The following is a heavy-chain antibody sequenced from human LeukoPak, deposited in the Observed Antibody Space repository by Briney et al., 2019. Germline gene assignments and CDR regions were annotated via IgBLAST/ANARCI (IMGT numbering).Heavy chain of an antibody. CDR3: ARQGCSSTSCYNWFDP. D-gene: IGHD2-2*01. J-gene: IGHJ5*02. CDR2: IYPGDSDT. Sequence: GESLKISFKGSGYSFTSYWIGWVRQMPGKGLEWMGIIYPGDSDTRYGPSFQGQVTISADKSISTAYLQWSSLKASDTAMYYCARQGCSSTSCYNWFDPWGQGTLVTVSS. CDR1: GYSFTSYW. V-gene: IGHV5-51*01.